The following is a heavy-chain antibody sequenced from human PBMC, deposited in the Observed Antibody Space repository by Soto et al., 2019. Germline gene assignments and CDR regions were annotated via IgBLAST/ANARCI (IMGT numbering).Heavy chain of an antibody. J-gene: IGHJ3*02. V-gene: IGHV4-30-2*01. D-gene: IGHD2-21*02. CDR1: GGSISSGGYS. Sequence: LSLTCAVSGGSISSGGYSWSWIRQPPGKGLEWIGYIYHSGSTYYNPSLKSRVTISVDRSKNQFSLKLSSVTAADTAVYYCAREDLAYCGGDCPTGAFDIWGQGTMVT. CDR2: IYHSGST. CDR3: AREDLAYCGGDCPTGAFDI.